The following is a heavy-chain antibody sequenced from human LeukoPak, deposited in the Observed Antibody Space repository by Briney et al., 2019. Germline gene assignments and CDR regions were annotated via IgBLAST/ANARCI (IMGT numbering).Heavy chain of an antibody. Sequence: ASVKVSCKASGYTFTSCDINWVRQATGQGLEWMGWMNPNSGNTGYAQKFQGRVTMTRNTSISTAYMELSSLRSEDTAVYYCATNFDLVVVTPVKFWGQGTLVTVSS. CDR1: GYTFTSCD. J-gene: IGHJ4*02. D-gene: IGHD4-23*01. CDR3: ATNFDLVVVTPVKF. V-gene: IGHV1-8*01. CDR2: MNPNSGNT.